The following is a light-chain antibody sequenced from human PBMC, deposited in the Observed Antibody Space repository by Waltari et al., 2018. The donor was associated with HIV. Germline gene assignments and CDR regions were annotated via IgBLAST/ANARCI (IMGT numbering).Light chain of an antibody. Sequence: QSVVTQPPSASGTPGQRVTMSCTGSASNIGGNTVNCYQHLPQTAPKLLIYNKETLPSGVPYRCSASTTGTSASLYIICLQSEDEADYYCATCDDGLSGWVFGGGTKLTVL. CDR3: ATCDDGLSGWV. V-gene: IGLV1-44*01. CDR2: NKE. J-gene: IGLJ3*02. CDR1: ASNIGGNT.